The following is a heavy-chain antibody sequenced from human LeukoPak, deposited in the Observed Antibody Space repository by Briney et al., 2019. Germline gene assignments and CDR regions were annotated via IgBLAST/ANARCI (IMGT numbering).Heavy chain of an antibody. Sequence: SETLSLTCTVSGGSISGTSYYWGWIRQPPGKGLEWIGNVYYSGTTYYSPSLKSRVTISVDTSKNQFSLKLSSVTAADTAVYYCAGSSYIGLDFWGQGTLVTVSS. D-gene: IGHD3-22*01. J-gene: IGHJ4*02. CDR1: GGSISGTSYY. CDR3: AGSSYIGLDF. CDR2: VYYSGTT. V-gene: IGHV4-39*01.